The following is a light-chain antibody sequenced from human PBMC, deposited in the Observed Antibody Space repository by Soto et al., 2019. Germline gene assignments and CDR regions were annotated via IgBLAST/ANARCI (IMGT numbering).Light chain of an antibody. CDR2: GAS. CDR3: PQYGSSPPIT. V-gene: IGKV3-20*01. J-gene: IGKJ5*01. CDR1: QSVSSSY. Sequence: EIVLTQSPGTLSLSPGERATLSCRASQSVSSSYLAWYQQKPGQAPRLLIYGASSRATGIPDRFSGSGSGTDFTLTLSRLEPEDFAVYYCPQYGSSPPITFGQGTRLEIK.